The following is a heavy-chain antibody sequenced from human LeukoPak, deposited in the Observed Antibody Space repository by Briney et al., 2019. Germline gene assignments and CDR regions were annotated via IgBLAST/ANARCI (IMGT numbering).Heavy chain of an antibody. Sequence: PGGSLRLSCAASGFTFSSYWMSWVRQAPGKGLEWVANIKQDGSEKYYVDSVKGRFTISRDNAKNSLYLQMNSLRAEDTAVYYCARASFLEWLPYFDYWGQGTLVTVSS. J-gene: IGHJ4*02. CDR2: IKQDGSEK. D-gene: IGHD3-3*01. CDR3: ARASFLEWLPYFDY. CDR1: GFTFSSYW. V-gene: IGHV3-7*01.